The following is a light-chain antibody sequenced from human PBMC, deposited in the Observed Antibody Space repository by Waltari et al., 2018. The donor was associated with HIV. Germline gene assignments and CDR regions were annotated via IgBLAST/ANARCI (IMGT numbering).Light chain of an antibody. CDR3: QQSGSSIT. Sequence: EIVLTQSPGTLSLSPGERAILSCRASQSVGSIYLNWYQQKPRQAPRVLIYGASSRATGIPDRFSGSGSGTDFSLTISRLEPEDFAVYYCQQSGSSITFGQGTRLEIK. J-gene: IGKJ5*01. CDR2: GAS. CDR1: QSVGSIY. V-gene: IGKV3-20*01.